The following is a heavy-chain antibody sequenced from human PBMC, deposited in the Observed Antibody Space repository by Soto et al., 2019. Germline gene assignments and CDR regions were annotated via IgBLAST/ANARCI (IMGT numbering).Heavy chain of an antibody. CDR3: ARGLSSNQIRHLAARRVWWFDP. CDR2: INHGERT. J-gene: IGHJ5*02. V-gene: IGHV4-34*01. CDR1: GGSFSGYY. D-gene: IGHD6-6*01. Sequence: SETLSLTCAVCGGSFSGYYWSWIRHPPGKGLEWIGEINHGERTHYNPSLKCRVTISVDTSKNQFSLKLSSVTAADTAVYYCARGLSSNQIRHLAARRVWWFDPCGQGTPVTVTS.